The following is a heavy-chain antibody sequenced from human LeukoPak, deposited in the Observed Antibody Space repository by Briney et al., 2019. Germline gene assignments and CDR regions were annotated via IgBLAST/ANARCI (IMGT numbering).Heavy chain of an antibody. CDR1: GFTFDDYG. J-gene: IGHJ6*03. CDR3: ARTGCYYYMDV. CDR2: IYWNGGST. Sequence: GGSLRLSCAASGFTFDDYGMSWVRQAPGKGLEWVSGIYWNGGSTGYADSVKGRFTISRDNAKNSLYLQMNSVRADDTAVYYCARTGCYYYMDVWGKGTTVTVSS. V-gene: IGHV3-20*04. D-gene: IGHD1-14*01.